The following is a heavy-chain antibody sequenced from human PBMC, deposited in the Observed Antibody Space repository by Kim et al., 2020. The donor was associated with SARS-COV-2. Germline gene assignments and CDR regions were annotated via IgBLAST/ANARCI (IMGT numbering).Heavy chain of an antibody. J-gene: IGHJ3*02. Sequence: GGSLRLSCAASGFTFSSYWMSWVRQAPGKGLEWVANIKQDGSEKYYVDSVKGRFTISRDNAKNSLYLQMNSLRAEDTAVYYCARESSEEWELLHAFDIWGQGTMVTVSS. CDR1: GFTFSSYW. CDR2: IKQDGSEK. CDR3: ARESSEEWELLHAFDI. V-gene: IGHV3-7*01. D-gene: IGHD1-26*01.